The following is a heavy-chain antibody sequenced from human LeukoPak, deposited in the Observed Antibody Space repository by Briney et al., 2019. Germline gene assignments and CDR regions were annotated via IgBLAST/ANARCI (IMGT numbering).Heavy chain of an antibody. D-gene: IGHD4-17*01. CDR3: TNLGDYDPDAFDI. CDR1: GFTFSNAW. Sequence: PGGSLRLSCAASGFTFSNAWMSWVRQAPGKGLEWVGRIKSKTDGGTTDYAAPVKGRFTISRDDSKNTLHLQMNSLKTEDTAVYYCTNLGDYDPDAFDIWGQGTMVTVSS. CDR2: IKSKTDGGTT. V-gene: IGHV3-15*01. J-gene: IGHJ3*02.